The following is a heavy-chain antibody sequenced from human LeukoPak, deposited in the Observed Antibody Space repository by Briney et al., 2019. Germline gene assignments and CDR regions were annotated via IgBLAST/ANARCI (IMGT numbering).Heavy chain of an antibody. V-gene: IGHV1-69*08. D-gene: IGHD1-1*01. J-gene: IGHJ6*02. CDR2: IIPILGTA. CDR1: GYTFTGYY. Sequence: ASVKVSCKASGYTFTGYYMHWVRQAPGQGLEWMGRIIPILGTANNAQKFQGRVTMTADKSTNTAYMELSSLRSEDTAVYYCARVEVGTYYGMDVWGQGTTVTVSS. CDR3: ARVEVGTYYGMDV.